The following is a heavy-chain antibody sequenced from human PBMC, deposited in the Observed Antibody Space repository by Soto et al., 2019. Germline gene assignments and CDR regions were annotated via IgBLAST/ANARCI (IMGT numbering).Heavy chain of an antibody. D-gene: IGHD2-8*01. CDR2: IKSDGST. V-gene: IGHV3-74*01. J-gene: IGHJ4*01. CDR3: ARGGYGIYGVDQ. CDR1: GFIFTNYW. Sequence: EVQLVESGGGSVQPGGSLRLSCAVSGFIFTNYWMHWVRQVPGKGLEWVSRIKSDGSTYYADSVKGRFTLSRDNAXXXXXXXXXXXXXEDTAVYYCARGGYGIYGVDQWGQGTPVTVSS.